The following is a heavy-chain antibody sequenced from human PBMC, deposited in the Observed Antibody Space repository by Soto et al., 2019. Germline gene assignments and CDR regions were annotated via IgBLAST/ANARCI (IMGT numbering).Heavy chain of an antibody. Sequence: GGSLRLSCAASGFTFSDYYMSWIRQAPGKGLEWVSYISSSSSYTNYADSVKGRFTISRDNAKNSLYLQMNSLRAEDTAVYYCARAGGQLVTSYYFDYWGQGTLVTVSS. V-gene: IGHV3-11*06. CDR3: ARAGGQLVTSYYFDY. CDR1: GFTFSDYY. D-gene: IGHD6-13*01. J-gene: IGHJ4*02. CDR2: ISSSSSYT.